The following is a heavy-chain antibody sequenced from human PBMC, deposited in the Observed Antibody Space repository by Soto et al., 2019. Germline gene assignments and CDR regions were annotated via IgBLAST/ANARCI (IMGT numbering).Heavy chain of an antibody. CDR3: ARSPHYYDFWSGYLNWFDP. CDR2: IYPGDSDT. Sequence: PGESLKISCKGSGYSFTSYWIGWVRQMPGKGLEWMGIIYPGDSDTRYSPSFQGQVTISADKSISTAYLQWSSLKASDTAMYYCARSPHYYDFWSGYLNWFDPWGQGTLVTVSS. V-gene: IGHV5-51*01. D-gene: IGHD3-3*01. J-gene: IGHJ5*02. CDR1: GYSFTSYW.